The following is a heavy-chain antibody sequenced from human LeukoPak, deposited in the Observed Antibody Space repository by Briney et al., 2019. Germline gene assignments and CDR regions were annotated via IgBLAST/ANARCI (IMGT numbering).Heavy chain of an antibody. J-gene: IGHJ4*02. CDR2: ISDSGGTT. CDR3: AKGGVSSGWYFEVFDY. D-gene: IGHD6-19*01. CDR1: GFTFSSYA. Sequence: GGSLRLSCAASGFTFSSYAMSWVRQAPGKGLEWVSSISDSGGTTYYADSVQGRFTISRDNSKNTLYLQMNSLRAEDTAVYYCAKGGVSSGWYFEVFDYWGQGTLVTVSS. V-gene: IGHV3-23*01.